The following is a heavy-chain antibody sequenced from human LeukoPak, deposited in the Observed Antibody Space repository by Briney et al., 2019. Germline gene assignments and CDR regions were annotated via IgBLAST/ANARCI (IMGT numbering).Heavy chain of an antibody. V-gene: IGHV3-64D*06. CDR3: VRGCSSTSCYGVSGY. CDR1: GFIFSSYA. CDR2: ISSNGGST. J-gene: IGHJ4*02. D-gene: IGHD2-2*01. Sequence: GGSLRLSCSASGFIFSSYAMHWVRQAPGKGLKYVSAISSNGGSTYYADSVKGRFTISRDNSKNMLYLQMSSLRVEDTAVYYCVRGCSSTSCYGVSGYWGQGTLLTVSS.